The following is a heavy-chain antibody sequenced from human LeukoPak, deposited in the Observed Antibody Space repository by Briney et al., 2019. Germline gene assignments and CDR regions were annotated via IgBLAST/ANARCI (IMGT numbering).Heavy chain of an antibody. V-gene: IGHV4-30-4*08. D-gene: IGHD3-22*01. CDR3: ARERWAIADSSGYYHYYFDY. CDR2: IYYSGST. Sequence: SETLSLTCTVSGGSISSGDYYWSWIRQPPGKGLEWIGYIYYSGSTYYNPSLKSRVTISVDTSKNQFSLKLSSVTAADTAVYYCARERWAIADSSGYYHYYFDYWGQGTLVTVSS. CDR1: GGSISSGDYY. J-gene: IGHJ4*02.